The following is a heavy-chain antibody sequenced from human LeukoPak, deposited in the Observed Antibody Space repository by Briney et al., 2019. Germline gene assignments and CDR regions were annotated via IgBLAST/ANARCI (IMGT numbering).Heavy chain of an antibody. Sequence: GSSVKVSCKASGYTFTGYYMHWVRQAPGQRLAGMGWINPNSGSTNIAQKFQGGVSMTRETDISTAYMEMRRMRSDDTGVYYCARGPQQFLRFLEWLSAYYYGMEVWGQGTTVSVS. J-gene: IGHJ6*02. CDR3: ARGPQQFLRFLEWLSAYYYGMEV. CDR2: INPNSGST. V-gene: IGHV1-2*02. CDR1: GYTFTGYY. D-gene: IGHD3-3*01.